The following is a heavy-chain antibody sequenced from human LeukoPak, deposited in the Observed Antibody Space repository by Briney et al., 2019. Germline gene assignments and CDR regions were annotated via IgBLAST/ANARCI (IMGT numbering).Heavy chain of an antibody. Sequence: GGSLRLSCAASGFTFSSYAMHWVRQAPGKGLEWVAVISYDGSNKYYADSVKGRFTISRDNSKNTLYLQMNSLRAEDTAVCYCASESEWPDFDYWGQGTLVTVSS. CDR3: ASESEWPDFDY. CDR2: ISYDGSNK. J-gene: IGHJ4*02. V-gene: IGHV3-30-3*01. D-gene: IGHD3-3*01. CDR1: GFTFSSYA.